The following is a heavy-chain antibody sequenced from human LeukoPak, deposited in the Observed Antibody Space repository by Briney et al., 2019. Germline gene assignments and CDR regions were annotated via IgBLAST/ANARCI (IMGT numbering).Heavy chain of an antibody. J-gene: IGHJ4*02. Sequence: SETLSLTCAVSGVSISSYYWSWIRQPPGKGLEWIGYSHYTGTSNYNSSLQSRVTMSVDTSRKQFSLKLTSVTAADTAVYYCVRHIGGTTSDYWGQGTLVTVSS. V-gene: IGHV4-59*08. CDR3: VRHIGGTTSDY. CDR2: SHYTGTS. D-gene: IGHD1-7*01. CDR1: GVSISSYY.